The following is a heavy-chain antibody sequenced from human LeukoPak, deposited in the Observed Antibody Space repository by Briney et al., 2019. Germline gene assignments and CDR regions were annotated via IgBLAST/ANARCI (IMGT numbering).Heavy chain of an antibody. V-gene: IGHV4-39*07. D-gene: IGHD3-22*01. Sequence: SETLSLTCTVSGGSISSSSYYWGWIRQPPGKGLEWIGSIYYSGGTYYNPSLKSRVTISVDTSKNQFSLKLSSVTAADTAVYYCARDRILYDSSGYYPEAFDIWGQGTMVTVSS. CDR1: GGSISSSSYY. CDR3: ARDRILYDSSGYYPEAFDI. J-gene: IGHJ3*02. CDR2: IYYSGGT.